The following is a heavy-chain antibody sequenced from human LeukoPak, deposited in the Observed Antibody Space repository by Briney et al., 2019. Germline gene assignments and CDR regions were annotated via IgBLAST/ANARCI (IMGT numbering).Heavy chain of an antibody. J-gene: IGHJ6*03. CDR2: IYSGGST. CDR3: AKDIFPGIAVAGTPKPSYYMDV. V-gene: IGHV3-53*01. Sequence: GGSLRLSCAASGFTVGSNYMSWVRQAPGKGLEWVSVIYSGGSTYYADSVKGRFTISRDNSKNTLYLQMNSLRAEDTAVYYCAKDIFPGIAVAGTPKPSYYMDVWGKGTTVTVSS. CDR1: GFTVGSNY. D-gene: IGHD6-19*01.